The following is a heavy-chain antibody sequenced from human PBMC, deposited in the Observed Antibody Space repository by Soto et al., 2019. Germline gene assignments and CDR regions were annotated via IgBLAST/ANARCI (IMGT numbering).Heavy chain of an antibody. Sequence: SEXRSLECPVCGECISRCAPSWSWIRQPPGKGLEWIGYIYHSGSTYYNPSLKSRVTISVDRSKNQFSLKLSSVTAADTAVYYCARVPAPWGQGTLVTVS. CDR3: ARVPAP. V-gene: IGHV4-30-2*01. J-gene: IGHJ5*02. CDR2: IYHSGST. CDR1: GECISRCAPS.